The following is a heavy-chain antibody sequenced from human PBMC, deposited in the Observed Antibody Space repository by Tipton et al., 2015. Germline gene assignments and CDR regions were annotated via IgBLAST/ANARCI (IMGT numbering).Heavy chain of an antibody. Sequence: SLRLSCTGSGFIFGDHAMSWFRQAPGKGLEWVGFISSKSYSGTAEYAASAKGRFTISRDDSKSVTYLEMNSLTTECTALYFCTRAGYTGSYYGFDIWGQGTMVSVSS. D-gene: IGHD1-26*01. V-gene: IGHV3-49*03. CDR1: GFIFGDHA. CDR2: ISSKSYSGTA. J-gene: IGHJ3*02. CDR3: TRAGYTGSYYGFDI.